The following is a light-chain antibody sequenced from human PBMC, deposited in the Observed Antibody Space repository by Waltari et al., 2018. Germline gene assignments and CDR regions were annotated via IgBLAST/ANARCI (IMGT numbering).Light chain of an antibody. V-gene: IGLV2-14*01. Sequence: QSVLTQPASVSGSPRQSITISCTGTHSDVGGYNYVSLYQQYPGKAPRLMIYDVTKRPSGVSNRFSGSKSGNTASLTISGLQAEDEADYYCSSYTSSGTLRIFGGGTKVTAL. CDR3: SSYTSSGTLRI. CDR1: HSDVGGYNY. CDR2: DVT. J-gene: IGLJ2*01.